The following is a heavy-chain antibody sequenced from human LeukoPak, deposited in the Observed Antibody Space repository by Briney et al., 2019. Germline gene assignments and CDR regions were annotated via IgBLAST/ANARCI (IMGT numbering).Heavy chain of an antibody. CDR1: GHSLSYLS. CDR2: FDPENGEM. CDR3: ATDRELPT. J-gene: IGHJ5*02. Sequence: ASVKVSCKVSGHSLSYLSMHWVRQPPGKGLEWMGGFDPENGEMNYAQRFQGRVTMTVDTSTDTAYMELTSLRSEATAVYYCATDRELPTWRQGTLVTVSS. V-gene: IGHV1-24*01. D-gene: IGHD1-7*01.